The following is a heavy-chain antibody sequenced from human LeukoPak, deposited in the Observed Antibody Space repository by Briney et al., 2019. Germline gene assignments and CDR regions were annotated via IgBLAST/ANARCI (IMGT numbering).Heavy chain of an antibody. CDR3: AKDPEALRSDYFDY. V-gene: IGHV3-30*18. J-gene: IGHJ4*02. CDR1: GFTFSSYG. Sequence: PGRSLRLSCAASGFTFSSYGMHWVRQAPGKGLEWVAVISYDGSNKYYADSVKGRFTISRDNSKNTLYLQMNSLRAEDTAVYYCAKDPEALRSDYFDYWGQGTLVTVSS. CDR2: ISYDGSNK.